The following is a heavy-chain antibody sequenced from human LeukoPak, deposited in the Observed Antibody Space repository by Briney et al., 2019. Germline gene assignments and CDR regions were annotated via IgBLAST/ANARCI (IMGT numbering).Heavy chain of an antibody. CDR2: ISYDGSNK. J-gene: IGHJ4*02. V-gene: IGHV3-30-3*01. Sequence: PGGSLRLSCAASGFTFSSYAMHWVRQAPGKGLEWVAVISYDGSNKYCADSVKGRFTISRDNSKNTLYLQMNSLRAEDTAVYYCARSGSYHLDYWGQGTLVTVSS. D-gene: IGHD1-26*01. CDR1: GFTFSSYA. CDR3: ARSGSYHLDY.